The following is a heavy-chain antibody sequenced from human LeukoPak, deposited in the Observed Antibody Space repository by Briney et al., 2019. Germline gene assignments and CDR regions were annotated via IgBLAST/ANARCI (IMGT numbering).Heavy chain of an antibody. V-gene: IGHV3-53*01. CDR1: GFTVNNKY. J-gene: IGHJ3*02. D-gene: IGHD3-22*01. CDR2: IYNDGRS. CDR3: ARGLFLSGYLDAFDI. Sequence: GGSLRLSCAASGFTVNNKYMTWVRQAPGKGLEWVSLIYNDGRSYYADSVKGRCTISRDNLKNVLYLQMNSLKVEDTALYYCARGLFLSGYLDAFDIWGQGTVVTVSS.